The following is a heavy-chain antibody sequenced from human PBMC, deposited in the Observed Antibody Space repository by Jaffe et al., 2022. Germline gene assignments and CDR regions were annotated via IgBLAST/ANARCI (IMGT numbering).Heavy chain of an antibody. D-gene: IGHD3-22*01. CDR1: GGSISSGSYY. J-gene: IGHJ2*01. Sequence: QVQLQESGPGLVKPSQTLSLTCTVSGGSISSGSYYWSWIRQPAGKGLEWIGRIYTSGSTNYNPSLKSRVTISVDTSKNQFSLKLSSVTAADTAVYYCARSYYYDSSGYYQIDNWYFDLWGRGTLVTVSS. CDR2: IYTSGST. CDR3: ARSYYYDSSGYYQIDNWYFDL. V-gene: IGHV4-61*02.